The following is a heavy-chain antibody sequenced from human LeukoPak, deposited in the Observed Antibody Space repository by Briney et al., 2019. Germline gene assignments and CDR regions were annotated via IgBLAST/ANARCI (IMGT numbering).Heavy chain of an antibody. CDR2: INHSGST. D-gene: IGHD2-8*01. V-gene: IGHV4-34*01. Sequence: PSETLSLTCAVYGGSFSGYYWSWIRQPPGKGLEWIGEINHSGSTNYNPSLKSRVTISVDTSKNQFSLKLSSVTAADTAVYYCARGGWSYYYYMDVWGKGTTVTVSS. CDR3: ARGGWSYYYYMDV. J-gene: IGHJ6*03. CDR1: GGSFSGYY.